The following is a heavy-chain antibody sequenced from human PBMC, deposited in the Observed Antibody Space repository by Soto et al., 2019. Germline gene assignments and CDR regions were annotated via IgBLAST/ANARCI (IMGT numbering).Heavy chain of an antibody. V-gene: IGHV1-3*01. J-gene: IGHJ4*02. Sequence: ASVKVSCKASGYTFTSYAMHWVRQAPGQRLEWMGWINADNGNTKYAQKLQGRVTITRDTSTSTAYMELRSLRSDDTAVYYCARVSLKGITGTTADYWGQGTLVTRLL. CDR1: GYTFTSYA. D-gene: IGHD1-7*01. CDR2: INADNGNT. CDR3: ARVSLKGITGTTADY.